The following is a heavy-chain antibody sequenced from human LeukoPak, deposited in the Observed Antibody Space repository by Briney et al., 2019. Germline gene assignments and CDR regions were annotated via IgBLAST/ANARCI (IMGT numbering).Heavy chain of an antibody. CDR3: ARTVSNWPYERFDY. CDR2: IYYSGST. J-gene: IGHJ4*02. D-gene: IGHD6-13*01. CDR1: GGSISSSTYY. Sequence: KSSETLSLTCTVSGGSISSSTYYWGWIRQPPGKGLEWLGNIYYSGSTYYNPSFKSRVTISIDTSENQFSVKVSSVTAADTAVYYCARTVSNWPYERFDYWGQGILVTVSS. V-gene: IGHV4-39*07.